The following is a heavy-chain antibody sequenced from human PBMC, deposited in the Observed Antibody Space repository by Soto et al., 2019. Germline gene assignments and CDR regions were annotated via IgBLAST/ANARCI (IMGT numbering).Heavy chain of an antibody. D-gene: IGHD5-18*01. CDR3: ARVSHTAMGYGGNSLNYYYYGMDV. Sequence: GESLKISCKGSGYSFTSYWISWVRQMPGKGLEWMGRIDPSDSYTNYSPSFQGHVTISADKSISTAYLQWSSLKASDTAMYYCARVSHTAMGYGGNSLNYYYYGMDVWGQGTTVTVSS. V-gene: IGHV5-10-1*01. J-gene: IGHJ6*02. CDR2: IDPSDSYT. CDR1: GYSFTSYW.